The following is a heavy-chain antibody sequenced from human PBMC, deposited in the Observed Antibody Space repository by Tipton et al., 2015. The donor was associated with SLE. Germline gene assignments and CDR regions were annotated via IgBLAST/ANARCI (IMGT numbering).Heavy chain of an antibody. CDR1: SGSISSAGYS. V-gene: IGHV4-30-2*01. CDR2: IYHSGGT. CDR3: ARGGIYHDYSGNFDY. Sequence: TLSLTCAISSGSISSAGYSWTWIRQPPGKGLEWIGYIYHSGGTYYNPSLKSRVTISVDRSKNQFSLKLTSVTAADTAVYYCARGGIYHDYSGNFDYWGQGTLVSASS. J-gene: IGHJ4*02. D-gene: IGHD3-22*01.